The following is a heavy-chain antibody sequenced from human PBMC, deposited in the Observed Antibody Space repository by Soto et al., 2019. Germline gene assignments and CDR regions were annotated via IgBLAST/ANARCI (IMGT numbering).Heavy chain of an antibody. CDR3: AKVELWFGEYQYYFGY. D-gene: IGHD3-10*01. V-gene: IGHV3-23*01. CDR1: GFTFSSYA. Sequence: EVQLLESGGGLVQPGGSLRLSCAASGFTFSSYAMSWVRQAPGKGLEWVSAISGSGGSTYYADSVKGRFTISRDNSKNTLYLQMNSLRAEDTAVYYCAKVELWFGEYQYYFGYWGQGTLVTVAS. CDR2: ISGSGGST. J-gene: IGHJ4*02.